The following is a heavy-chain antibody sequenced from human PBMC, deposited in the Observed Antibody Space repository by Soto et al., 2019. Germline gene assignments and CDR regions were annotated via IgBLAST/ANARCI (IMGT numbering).Heavy chain of an antibody. CDR2: IYYSGTA. D-gene: IGHD6-13*01. CDR1: GGSINSGDFY. V-gene: IGHV4-30-4*01. CDR3: ARVTGIAGAGRKFDP. J-gene: IGHJ5*02. Sequence: SETLSLTCTVSGGSINSGDFYWSWIRQPPGKGLEWIGYIYYSGTADYSPSLKSRATISVDTSKKQFSLKLTSVTVADTAVYYCARVTGIAGAGRKFDPGGQGTLVT.